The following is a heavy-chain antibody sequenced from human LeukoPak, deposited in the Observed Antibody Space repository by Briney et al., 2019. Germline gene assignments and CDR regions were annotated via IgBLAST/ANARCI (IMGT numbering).Heavy chain of an antibody. Sequence: SETLSLTCSVSGDSISSSEYYWGWIRQPPGKGLEWIGSVSYGGGTYNNPSLKTRVTMSVDTSKNQFSLRLSPVTAADTALYFCARDSRYCRGGNCHLRFDYWGQGVLVTVSS. D-gene: IGHD2-15*01. CDR2: VSYGGGT. J-gene: IGHJ4*02. V-gene: IGHV4-39*07. CDR3: ARDSRYCRGGNCHLRFDY. CDR1: GDSISSSEYY.